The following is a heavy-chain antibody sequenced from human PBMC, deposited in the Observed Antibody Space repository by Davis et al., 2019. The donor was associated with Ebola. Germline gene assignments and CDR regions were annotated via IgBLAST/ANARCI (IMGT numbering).Heavy chain of an antibody. D-gene: IGHD2-15*01. J-gene: IGHJ4*02. CDR3: ARVVLWTSCSGGSCFSDY. CDR2: ISAYNGNT. Sequence: AASVKVSCKASGYTFKNYGISWVRQAPGQGLEWLGWISAYNGNTNYAEKLQGRVTMTTDTSTTTAYMELRSLRSDDTALYYCARVVLWTSCSGGSCFSDYWGQGTLVTVSA. CDR1: GYTFKNYG. V-gene: IGHV1-18*01.